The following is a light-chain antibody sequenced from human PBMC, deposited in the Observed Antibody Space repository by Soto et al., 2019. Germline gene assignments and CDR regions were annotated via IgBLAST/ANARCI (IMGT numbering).Light chain of an antibody. Sequence: EIVLTQSPGTLSLSPGERATLSCRASQSVSSSSLAWYQQKPGQAPRLLIYGASSRATGIPDRFSVSGSGTHFTLTISRLEPEDFAVYFCQQFGISPWTFGQGTKVEI. J-gene: IGKJ1*01. CDR3: QQFGISPWT. CDR1: QSVSSSS. CDR2: GAS. V-gene: IGKV3-20*01.